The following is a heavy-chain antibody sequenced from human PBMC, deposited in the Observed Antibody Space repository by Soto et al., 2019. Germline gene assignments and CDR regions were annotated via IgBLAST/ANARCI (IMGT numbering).Heavy chain of an antibody. V-gene: IGHV3-33*01. D-gene: IGHD4-4*01. CDR1: GFTFSSYG. J-gene: IGHJ5*02. CDR3: ARTTDYSPPWFDP. Sequence: GGSLRPSCAASGFTFSSYGMHWVRQAPGKGLEWVAVIWYDGSNKYYADSVKGQFTISRDNSKNTLYLQMNSLRAEDTAVYYCARTTDYSPPWFDPWGQGTLVTVSS. CDR2: IWYDGSNK.